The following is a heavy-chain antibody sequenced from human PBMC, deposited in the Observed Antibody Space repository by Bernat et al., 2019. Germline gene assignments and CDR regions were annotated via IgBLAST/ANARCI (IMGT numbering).Heavy chain of an antibody. D-gene: IGHD3/OR15-3a*01. V-gene: IGHV3-53*01. J-gene: IGHJ4*02. CDR1: GFTVSSNY. CDR3: AKDWTPDGAWDFDS. CDR2: IGGDGEP. Sequence: EVQLVESGGGLIQPGGSLRLSCAASGFTVSSNYMSWVRQAPGKGLEWVSGIIGGDGEPYYADSVKGRFTVSRDNSKNTLYLQMSSLRVEDTAVYYCAKDWTPDGAWDFDSWGQGTLVTVSS.